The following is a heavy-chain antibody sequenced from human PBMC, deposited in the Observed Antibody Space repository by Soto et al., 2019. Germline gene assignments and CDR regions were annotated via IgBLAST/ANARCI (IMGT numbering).Heavy chain of an antibody. J-gene: IGHJ1*01. D-gene: IGHD3-9*01. CDR2: IGYDGRNK. V-gene: IGHV3-33*01. CDR1: GFTFSSYG. CDR3: ADQYYDILTGYAETFQH. Sequence: QVQLVESGGGVVQPGRSLRLSCAASGFTFSSYGMHWVRQAPGKGLEWVAGIGYDGRNKYYADSVKGRFIISRDNSKNTLHLQMNSLRAEDTAVYYCADQYYDILTGYAETFQHWGQGTLVTVSS.